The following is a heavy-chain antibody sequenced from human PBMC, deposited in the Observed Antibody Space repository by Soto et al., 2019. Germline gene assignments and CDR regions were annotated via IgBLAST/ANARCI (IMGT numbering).Heavy chain of an antibody. CDR1: GFTFDDYA. Sequence: GVSLRLSCAASGFTFDDYAMHWVRQTPGKGLEWVSGISWNSGSIGYADSVKGRFTISRDNAKNSLYLQMNSLRAEDTALYYCAKGRAYSSSSESFDYWGQGTLVTVSS. V-gene: IGHV3-9*01. CDR3: AKGRAYSSSSESFDY. D-gene: IGHD6-6*01. J-gene: IGHJ4*02. CDR2: ISWNSGSI.